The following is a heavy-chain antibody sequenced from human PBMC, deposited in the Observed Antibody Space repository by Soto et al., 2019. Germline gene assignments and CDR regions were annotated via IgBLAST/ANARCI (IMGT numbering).Heavy chain of an antibody. D-gene: IGHD3-22*01. CDR3: LCDSSGY. Sequence: ASVKVSCKAIGYSFTSHYMHWVRQAPGQGLEWMGTIYPGGVNVAYAQKFEGRVTMTKDTSTLYLQMSSLKTEDTAVYYCLCDSSGYCGQGTLVTVSS. J-gene: IGHJ4*02. CDR1: GYSFTSHY. V-gene: IGHV1-46*01. CDR2: IYPGGVNV.